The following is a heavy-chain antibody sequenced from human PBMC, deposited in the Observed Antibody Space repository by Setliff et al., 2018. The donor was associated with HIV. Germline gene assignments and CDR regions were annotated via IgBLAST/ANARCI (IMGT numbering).Heavy chain of an antibody. Sequence: GASVKVSCKASGYTFSSYGISWVRQAPGQGLEWMGWISGFNGNTKYGQSFQGRVTMTTDTSTSTVYMELRSLRSDDTAVYYCGRVPYRSAWFSGGHNPFDDWGQGTMVTVSS. CDR1: GYTFSSYG. J-gene: IGHJ3*01. V-gene: IGHV1-18*01. CDR3: GRVPYRSAWFSGGHNPFDD. D-gene: IGHD6-19*01. CDR2: ISGFNGNT.